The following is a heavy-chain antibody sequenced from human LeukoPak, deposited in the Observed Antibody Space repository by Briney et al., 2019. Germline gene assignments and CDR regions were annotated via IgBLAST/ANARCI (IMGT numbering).Heavy chain of an antibody. CDR1: GGPISSSTHC. D-gene: IGHD3-3*01. CDR2: MYNSGDT. J-gene: IGHJ6*02. CDR3: ARGPNYDFWSGYYTGLGHYYYYGMDV. V-gene: IGHV4-39*01. Sequence: SETPSLTCTVPGGPISSSTHCWSWVRQPPGKGLEWIGCMYNSGDTFYTSSLKGRVTISLDTPKNQFSLKLSSVTAADAAVYYCARGPNYDFWSGYYTGLGHYYYYGMDVWGQGTTVTVSS.